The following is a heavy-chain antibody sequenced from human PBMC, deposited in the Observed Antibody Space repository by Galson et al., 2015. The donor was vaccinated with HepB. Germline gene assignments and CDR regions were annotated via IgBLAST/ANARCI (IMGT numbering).Heavy chain of an antibody. D-gene: IGHD3-22*01. CDR3: ARDRRITVIVVAKESLSFDI. Sequence: ETLSLTCTVSGGSISSSSYYWGWIRQPPGKGLEWIGSMYNSGSTYYNPSLKSRVTISVDTSKNQFSLKLSSVTAADTAVYYCARDRRITVIVVAKESLSFDIWGQGTMVTVSS. V-gene: IGHV4-39*07. CDR1: GGSISSSSYY. J-gene: IGHJ3*02. CDR2: MYNSGST.